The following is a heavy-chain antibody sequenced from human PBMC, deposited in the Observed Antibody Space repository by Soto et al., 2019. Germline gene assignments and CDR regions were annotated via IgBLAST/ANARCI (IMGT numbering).Heavy chain of an antibody. CDR3: ARLKYCRGGSYHGY. Sequence: SVTVSCKASGGTFSSYAISWVRQAPGQGLEWMGGIIPIFGTANYAQKFQGRVTITADESTSTAYMELSSLRSEDTAVYYCARLKYCRGGSYHGYWGQGTLVTVSS. D-gene: IGHD2-15*01. V-gene: IGHV1-69*13. J-gene: IGHJ4*02. CDR1: GGTFSSYA. CDR2: IIPIFGTA.